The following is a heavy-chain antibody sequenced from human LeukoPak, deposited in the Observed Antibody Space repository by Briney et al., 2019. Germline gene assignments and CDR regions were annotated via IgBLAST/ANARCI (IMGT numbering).Heavy chain of an antibody. V-gene: IGHV3-53*01. CDR3: AREPAPYYYYYMDV. D-gene: IGHD6-25*01. CDR2: IYSGGST. CDR1: GFTVSSNY. J-gene: IGHJ6*03. Sequence: PGGSLRLSCAASGFTVSSNYMSWVRQAPGKGLEWVSVIYSGGSTYYADSVKGRFTISRDNSKNTLYLQMNSLRAEDTAVYYCAREPAPYYYYYMDVWGKGTTVTVSS.